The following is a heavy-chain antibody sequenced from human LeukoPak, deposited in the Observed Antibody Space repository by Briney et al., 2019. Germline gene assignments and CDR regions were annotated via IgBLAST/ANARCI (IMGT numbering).Heavy chain of an antibody. D-gene: IGHD3-22*01. CDR1: GGSFSGYY. CDR2: INHSGST. J-gene: IGHJ4*02. Sequence: PSETLSLTCAVYGGSFSGYYWSWIRQPPGKGLEWIGEINHSGSTYYNPSLKSRVTISVDTSKNQFSLKLSSVTAADTAVYYCARGEYDSSGFFFDYWGQGTLVTVSS. V-gene: IGHV4-34*01. CDR3: ARGEYDSSGFFFDY.